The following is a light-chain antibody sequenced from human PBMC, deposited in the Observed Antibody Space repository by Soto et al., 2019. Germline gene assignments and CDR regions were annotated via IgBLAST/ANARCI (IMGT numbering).Light chain of an antibody. J-gene: IGKJ1*01. Sequence: EIVLTQSPATLSLSPGERATLSCRASPSVSSYLAWYQQKGGQAPRLLIYDASNRATGIPARFSGSGSGTDFTLTISSLEPEDFAVYYCQQRSNWPWTFGQGTKVEIK. CDR3: QQRSNWPWT. CDR2: DAS. CDR1: PSVSSY. V-gene: IGKV3-11*01.